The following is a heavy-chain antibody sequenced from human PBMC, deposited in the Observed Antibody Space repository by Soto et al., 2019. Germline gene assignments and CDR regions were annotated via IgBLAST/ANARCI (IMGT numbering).Heavy chain of an antibody. CDR2: INHSGST. CDR1: GGSFSGYY. V-gene: IGHV4-34*01. CDR3: ARDQFVSGSYDYYDSSGYYANYFEY. J-gene: IGHJ4*02. D-gene: IGHD3-22*01. Sequence: QVQLQQWGAGLLKPSETLSLTCAVYGGSFSGYYWSWIRQPPGKGLEWIGEINHSGSTNYNPSLKSRVTISVDPSKNQFSLKLSSVSAADTAVYYCARDQFVSGSYDYYDSSGYYANYFEYWGQGTLVTVSS.